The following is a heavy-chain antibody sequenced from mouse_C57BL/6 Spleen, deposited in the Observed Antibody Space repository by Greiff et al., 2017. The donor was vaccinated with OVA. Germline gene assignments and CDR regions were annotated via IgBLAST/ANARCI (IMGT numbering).Heavy chain of an antibody. CDR2: IRSKSNNYAT. J-gene: IGHJ1*03. CDR1: GFSFNTYA. Sequence: EVQRVESGGGLVQPKGSLKLSCAASGFSFNTYAMNWVRQAPGKGLEWVARIRSKSNNYATYYADSVKDRFTISRDDSESMLYLQMNNLKTEDTAMYYCVRHEDYYGSSPLDVWGTGTTVTVSS. D-gene: IGHD1-1*01. CDR3: VRHEDYYGSSPLDV. V-gene: IGHV10-1*01.